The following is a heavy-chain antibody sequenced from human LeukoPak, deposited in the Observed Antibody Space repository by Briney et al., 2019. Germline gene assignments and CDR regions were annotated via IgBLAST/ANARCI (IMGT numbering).Heavy chain of an antibody. CDR1: GFTFSSYA. CDR3: ARFRRYGDENFDY. J-gene: IGHJ4*02. Sequence: GGSLRLSCAASGFTFSSYAMSWVRQAPGKGLEWVANIKQDGSEKYYVDSVKGRFTISRDNAKNSLYLQMNSLRAEDTAVYYCARFRRYGDENFDYWGQGTLVTVSS. CDR2: IKQDGSEK. V-gene: IGHV3-7*01. D-gene: IGHD4-17*01.